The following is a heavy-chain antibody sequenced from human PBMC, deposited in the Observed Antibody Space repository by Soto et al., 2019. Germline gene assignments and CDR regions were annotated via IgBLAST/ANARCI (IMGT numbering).Heavy chain of an antibody. Sequence: GGSLRLSCAASGFTFSNAWMNWVRQAPGKGLEWVGRIKSKTDGGTTDYAAPVKGRFTISRDDSKNTLYLQMNSLKTEDTAVYYCTTDSPVFWSGYYRRDNWFDPWGQGTLVTVSS. J-gene: IGHJ5*02. CDR3: TTDSPVFWSGYYRRDNWFDP. V-gene: IGHV3-15*07. D-gene: IGHD3-3*01. CDR2: IKSKTDGGTT. CDR1: GFTFSNAW.